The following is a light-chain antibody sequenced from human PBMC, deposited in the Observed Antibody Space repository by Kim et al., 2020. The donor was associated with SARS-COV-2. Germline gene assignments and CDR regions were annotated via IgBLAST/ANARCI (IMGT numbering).Light chain of an antibody. J-gene: IGLJ2*01. Sequence: SSELTQDPALSVALGQTVSITCQGDSLRRYYPTWYQQKPGQAPMLVIYGDNNRPSGIPDRFSGTKSGTTASLTITGAQAEDEADYYCNSRDISNNHPTFGGETHLTVL. V-gene: IGLV3-19*01. CDR2: GDN. CDR3: NSRDISNNHPT. CDR1: SLRRYY.